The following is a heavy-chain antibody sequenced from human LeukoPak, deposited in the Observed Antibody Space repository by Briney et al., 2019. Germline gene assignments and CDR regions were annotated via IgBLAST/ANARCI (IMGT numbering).Heavy chain of an antibody. CDR3: ARYRAAAGIDY. CDR1: GFTFSNYG. CDR2: IWYDGSNK. J-gene: IGHJ4*02. Sequence: GGSLRLSCAASGFTFSNYGMHWVCQASGKGLEWVAVIWYDGSNKYYADSVKGRFTISRDNSKNTLYLQMSSLRAEDTAVYYCARYRAAAGIDYWGQGTLVTVSS. V-gene: IGHV3-33*01. D-gene: IGHD6-13*01.